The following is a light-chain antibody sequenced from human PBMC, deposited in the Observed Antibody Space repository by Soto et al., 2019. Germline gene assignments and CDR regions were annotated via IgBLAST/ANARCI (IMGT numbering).Light chain of an antibody. CDR1: TSDVGTYKF. CDR3: CSHAGSHVI. CDR2: EVS. Sequence: QPVLTQPASVSGSPGQSITISCTGTTSDVGTYKFVSWYQQHPGIAPKLMIYEVSERPSGVSNRFSGSKSGNPASLTISGLQAEDEADYYCCSHAGSHVIFGGGTKLTVL. J-gene: IGLJ2*01. V-gene: IGLV2-23*02.